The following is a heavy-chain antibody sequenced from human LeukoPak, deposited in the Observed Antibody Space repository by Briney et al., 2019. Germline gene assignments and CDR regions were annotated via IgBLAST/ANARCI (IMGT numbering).Heavy chain of an antibody. D-gene: IGHD2-2*02. Sequence: SETLSLTCTVSGGSISSSSYYWGWIRQPPGKGLEWIGSIYYSGSTYYNPSHKSRVTISVDTSKNQFSLKLSSVTAADTAVYYCARLYAGTRPPDYWGQGTLVTVSS. CDR1: GGSISSSSYY. J-gene: IGHJ4*02. CDR3: ARLYAGTRPPDY. CDR2: IYYSGST. V-gene: IGHV4-39*01.